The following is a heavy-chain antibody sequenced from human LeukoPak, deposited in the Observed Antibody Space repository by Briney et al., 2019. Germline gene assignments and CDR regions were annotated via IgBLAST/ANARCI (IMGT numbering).Heavy chain of an antibody. CDR2: INPNSGGT. J-gene: IGHJ4*02. CDR3: ARDPDIVVVVAATRPVDY. CDR1: GYTFTSYG. D-gene: IGHD2-15*01. V-gene: IGHV1-2*02. Sequence: ASVKVSCKASGYTFTSYGISWVRQAPGQGLEWMGWINPNSGGTNYAQKFQGRVTMTRDTSISTAYMELSRLRSDDTAVYYCARDPDIVVVVAATRPVDYWGQGTLVTVSS.